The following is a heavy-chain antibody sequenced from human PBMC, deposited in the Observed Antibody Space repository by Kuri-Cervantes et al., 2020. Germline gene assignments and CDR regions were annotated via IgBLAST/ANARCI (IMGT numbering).Heavy chain of an antibody. CDR2: INPNSGGT. J-gene: IGHJ6*02. D-gene: IGHD5/OR15-5a*01. V-gene: IGHV1-2*02. Sequence: ASVKVSCKASGYTFTDYYMHWVRQAPGQGLEWMGWINPNSGGTNYAQKFQGRVTMTRDTSISTASMELRRLRSDDTAVYYCARDRDMDCRDISCYSVPYGMDVWGQGTTVTVSS. CDR3: ARDRDMDCRDISCYSVPYGMDV. CDR1: GYTFTDYY.